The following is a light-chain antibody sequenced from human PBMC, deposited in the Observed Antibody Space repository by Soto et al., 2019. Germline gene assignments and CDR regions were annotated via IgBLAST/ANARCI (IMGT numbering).Light chain of an antibody. Sequence: ERVMMQAPATLSVSPGERATLSCRASQSVSNNLAWYQQKPGQAPRLLIFGASTRATGIPARFSGSGSGTEFTLTISSLQSEDFAVYYCQQYNNWPRTFGQGTKVEIK. CDR3: QQYNNWPRT. V-gene: IGKV3-15*01. J-gene: IGKJ1*01. CDR2: GAS. CDR1: QSVSNN.